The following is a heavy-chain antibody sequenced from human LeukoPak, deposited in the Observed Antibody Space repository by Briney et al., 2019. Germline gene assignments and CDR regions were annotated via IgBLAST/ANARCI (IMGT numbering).Heavy chain of an antibody. J-gene: IGHJ6*03. CDR1: GFTFTSSA. Sequence: SVKVSCKASGFTFTSSAMQWVRQARGQRLEWIGWIVVGSGNTNYAQKFQERVTITRDMSTSTAYMELSSLRSEDTAVYYCARAVDTAMAGYYYYMDVWGKGTTVTVSS. CDR3: ARAVDTAMAGYYYYMDV. D-gene: IGHD5-18*01. CDR2: IVVGSGNT. V-gene: IGHV1-58*02.